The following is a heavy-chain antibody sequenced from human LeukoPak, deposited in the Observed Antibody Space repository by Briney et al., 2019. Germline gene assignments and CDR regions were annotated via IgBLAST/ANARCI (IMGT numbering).Heavy chain of an antibody. V-gene: IGHV3-7*01. CDR3: ARGGSGYSYGKIDY. D-gene: IGHD5-18*01. CDR2: IKKDGSEK. Sequence: GGSLRLSCAASGFTFSSYWMSWVRQAPGKGLEWVANIKKDGSEKYYVDSVKGRFSISRDNAKNSLYLQMSSLRAEDTAVYYCARGGSGYSYGKIDYWGQGTLVTVSS. CDR1: GFTFSSYW. J-gene: IGHJ4*02.